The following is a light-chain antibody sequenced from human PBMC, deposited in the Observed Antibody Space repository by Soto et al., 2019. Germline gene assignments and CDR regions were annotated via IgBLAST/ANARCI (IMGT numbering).Light chain of an antibody. J-gene: IGLJ3*02. CDR3: CSYAGSYVWV. CDR1: TSDFGSYNY. CDR2: NVL. Sequence: QSALTQPRSVSGSPGQSVSISCTGTTSDFGSYNYVSWYQQHPGKAPLLMIYNVLKRPSGVPDRFSGSKSGNTASLTISGLRAEDEADYYCCSYAGSYVWVFGGGTKVTVL. V-gene: IGLV2-11*01.